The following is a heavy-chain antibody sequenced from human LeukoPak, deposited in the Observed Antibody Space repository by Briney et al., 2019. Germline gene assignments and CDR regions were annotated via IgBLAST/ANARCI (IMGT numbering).Heavy chain of an antibody. CDR2: IIPIFGTA. CDR1: GYTFTSYD. V-gene: IGHV1-69*13. D-gene: IGHD6-6*01. CDR3: ARGGRSSSYFHYYGMDV. Sequence: HRASVRVSCKASGYTFTSYDINWVRQATGQGLEWMGGIIPIFGTANYAQKFQGRVTITADESTSTAYMELSSLRSEDTAVYYCARGGRSSSYFHYYGMDVWGQGTTVTVSS. J-gene: IGHJ6*02.